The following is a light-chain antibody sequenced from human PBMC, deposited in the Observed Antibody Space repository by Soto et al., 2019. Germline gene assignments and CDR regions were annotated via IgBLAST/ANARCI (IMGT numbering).Light chain of an antibody. CDR2: EVS. V-gene: IGLV2-18*02. Sequence: QSALTQPPSVSGSPGQSVTISCTGTSSDVGSYNRVSWYQQPPGTAPKLMIYEVSNRPSGVPDRFSGSKSGNTASLTISGLQAEDEADYYCSSYTSSSNVVFGGGTTVTVL. CDR1: SSDVGSYNR. CDR3: SSYTSSSNVV. J-gene: IGLJ2*01.